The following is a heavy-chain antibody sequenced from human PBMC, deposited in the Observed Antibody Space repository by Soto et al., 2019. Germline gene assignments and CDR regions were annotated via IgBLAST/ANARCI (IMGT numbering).Heavy chain of an antibody. D-gene: IGHD3-3*01. CDR2: VSGSGYTT. V-gene: IGHV3-23*01. CDR3: ARGPANYDFWSGYYTLLGAFDI. CDR1: GSTFSNYA. J-gene: IGHJ3*02. Sequence: WGVLRLPCVGSGSTFSNYAISWVRQGPGKGVEGGSVVSGSGYTTKYADSVKGRFTVSRDNFKSTAYMELSSLRSEDTAVYYCARGPANYDFWSGYYTLLGAFDIWGQGTMVTVSS.